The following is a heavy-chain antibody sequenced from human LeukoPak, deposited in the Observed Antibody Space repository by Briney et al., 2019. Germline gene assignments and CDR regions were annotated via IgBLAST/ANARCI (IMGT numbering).Heavy chain of an antibody. V-gene: IGHV3-72*01. J-gene: IGHJ4*02. CDR1: GFTFSDHY. Sequence: PGGSLRLSCAASGFTFSDHYVDWARQAPGKGLEWVGRSRSKTLSYTTEYAASVKGRFTISRDESKNSVDLQMNSLKIEDTAVYYCARGRIVNGDWHPFDHWGQGTLVTVSS. CDR3: ARGRIVNGDWHPFDH. D-gene: IGHD2-21*01. CDR2: SRSKTLSYTT.